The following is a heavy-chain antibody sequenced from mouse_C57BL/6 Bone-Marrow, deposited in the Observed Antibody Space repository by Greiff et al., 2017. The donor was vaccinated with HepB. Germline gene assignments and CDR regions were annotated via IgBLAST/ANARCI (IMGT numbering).Heavy chain of an antibody. V-gene: IGHV1-82*01. Sequence: VQLQQSGPELVKPGASVKISCKASGYAFSSSWMNWVKQRPGKGLEWIGRIYPGDGDTNYNEKFKGKATLTADKSSSTAYMQLSSLTSEDSAVYFCARRGTVVATDFDYWGQGTTLTVSS. CDR1: GYAFSSSW. CDR2: IYPGDGDT. J-gene: IGHJ2*01. D-gene: IGHD1-1*01. CDR3: ARRGTVVATDFDY.